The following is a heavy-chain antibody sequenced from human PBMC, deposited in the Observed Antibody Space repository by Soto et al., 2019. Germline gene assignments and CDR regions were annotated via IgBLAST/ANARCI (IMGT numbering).Heavy chain of an antibody. D-gene: IGHD3-22*01. CDR2: TYYSGST. Sequence: LPETLSLTCTVSGGSISSYYWSWIRQPPGKGLEWIGYTYYSGSTNYNPSLKSRVTISVDTSKNQFSLKLSSVTAADTAVYYCARVGPDSSGYYSEDAFDIWGQGTMVTVSS. CDR3: ARVGPDSSGYYSEDAFDI. CDR1: GGSISSYY. J-gene: IGHJ3*02. V-gene: IGHV4-59*01.